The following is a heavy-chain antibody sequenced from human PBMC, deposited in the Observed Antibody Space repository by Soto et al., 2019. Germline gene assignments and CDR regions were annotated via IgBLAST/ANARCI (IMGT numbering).Heavy chain of an antibody. J-gene: IGHJ4*02. CDR2: ISNSGST. V-gene: IGHV4-30-4*08. Sequence: NPSETLSLTCTVSGGSVSSGDYYRSWIRQPPGKGLEWIGYISNSGSTYYNPSLKSRVTISVDTSQNQFSLKLSSVTAADTAVYYCAREAGSPTGYYFDYWGQGTLVAVSS. D-gene: IGHD2-15*01. CDR1: GGSVSSGDYY. CDR3: AREAGSPTGYYFDY.